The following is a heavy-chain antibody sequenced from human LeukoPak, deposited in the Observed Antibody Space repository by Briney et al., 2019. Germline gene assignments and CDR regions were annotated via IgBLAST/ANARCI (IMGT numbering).Heavy chain of an antibody. CDR3: ARAWYDFWPGDY. CDR1: GGSISSGDYY. D-gene: IGHD3-3*01. J-gene: IGHJ4*02. Sequence: SETLSLTCTVSGGSISSGDYYWSWIRQPPGKGLEWIGYIYYSGSTYYNPSLKSRVTISVDTSKKQFSLKVSSVTAADTAVYYCARAWYDFWPGDYWGQGTLVPSPQ. CDR2: IYYSGST. V-gene: IGHV4-30-4*08.